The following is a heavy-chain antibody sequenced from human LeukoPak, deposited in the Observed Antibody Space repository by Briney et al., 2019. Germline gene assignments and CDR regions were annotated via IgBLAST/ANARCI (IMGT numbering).Heavy chain of an antibody. CDR3: AKGRGGSSTSALWFDP. V-gene: IGHV3-9*01. CDR1: GFTFDDYA. D-gene: IGHD2-2*01. CDR2: ISWNSGSI. Sequence: GRSLRLSCAASGFTFDDYAMHWVRQAPGKGLEWVPGISWNSGSIGYADSVKGRFTISRDNAKNSLYLQMNSLRAEDTALYYCAKGRGGSSTSALWFDPWGQGTLVTVSS. J-gene: IGHJ5*02.